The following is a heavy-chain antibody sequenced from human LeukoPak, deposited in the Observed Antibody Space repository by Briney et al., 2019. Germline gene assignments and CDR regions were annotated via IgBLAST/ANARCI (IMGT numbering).Heavy chain of an antibody. D-gene: IGHD6-13*01. CDR2: IANDGRDK. Sequence: GGSLRLSCAASGFSFSSHGMHWVRQAPGKGLEWVAVIANDGRDKKYADSVKGRFTISRDNSKNTLYLQMNSLRAEDTAVYYCAKDGRVAAAAYYFDYWGQGTLATVSS. V-gene: IGHV3-30*18. CDR1: GFSFSSHG. J-gene: IGHJ4*02. CDR3: AKDGRVAAAAYYFDY.